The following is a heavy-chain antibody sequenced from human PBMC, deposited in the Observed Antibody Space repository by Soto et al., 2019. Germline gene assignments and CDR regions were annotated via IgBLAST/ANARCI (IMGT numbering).Heavy chain of an antibody. CDR2: IKQVGSVK. Sequence: GGSLRLSCAPSGFTFSDYWMSWVRQAPGQGLEWVASIKQVGSVKHYVDSVKGRFTISRDNAEKSLHLQMNSLRAEDTAVYCCAKRRSDYAVFDYWGQGARVTVSS. CDR3: AKRRSDYAVFDY. CDR1: GFTFSDYW. V-gene: IGHV3-7*03. D-gene: IGHD4-17*01. J-gene: IGHJ4*02.